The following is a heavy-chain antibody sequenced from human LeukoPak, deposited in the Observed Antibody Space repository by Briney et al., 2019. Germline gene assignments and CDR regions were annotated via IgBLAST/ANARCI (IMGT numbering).Heavy chain of an antibody. CDR2: IYYSGST. D-gene: IGHD6-19*01. CDR3: ARGIIAVAGDDAFDI. V-gene: IGHV4-59*08. Sequence: SETLSLTCTVSGGSISSYYWSWIRQPPGKGLEWIGYIYYSGSTNYNPSLKSRVTISVDTSKNQFSLKLSSVTAADTAVYYCARGIIAVAGDDAFDIWGQGTMVTVSS. CDR1: GGSISSYY. J-gene: IGHJ3*02.